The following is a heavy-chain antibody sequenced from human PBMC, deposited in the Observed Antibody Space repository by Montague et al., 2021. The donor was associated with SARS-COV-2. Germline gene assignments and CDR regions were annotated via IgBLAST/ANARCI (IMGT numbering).Heavy chain of an antibody. J-gene: IGHJ3*02. D-gene: IGHD3-22*01. CDR2: FDSQDGEA. V-gene: IGHV1-24*01. Sequence: SVKVSCKVSEYSLSDFSLQMHWVRQAPGKGLEWMGEFDSQDGEATYAPKFQGRITMTEDRSTDTVYMELSSLRSNDTAVYYCATLGLEVITYAFAIGGQGTRVTVSS. CDR3: ATLGLEVITYAFAI. CDR1: EYSLSDFS.